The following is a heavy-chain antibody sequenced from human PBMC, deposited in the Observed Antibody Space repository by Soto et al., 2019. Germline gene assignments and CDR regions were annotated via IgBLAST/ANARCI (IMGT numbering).Heavy chain of an antibody. Sequence: QVQLQESGPGLVKPSQTLSLSCTVSGGSLSSGGYYWSWIRQHPGKGMEWIGIIYYSGRTYYNPSLKSRVTISVDTSQNQFSLKLSSVTAADTAVYYCARDTQRGYSGYFDSWGQGTLVTVSS. V-gene: IGHV4-31*03. CDR1: GGSLSSGGYY. CDR2: IYYSGRT. D-gene: IGHD5-12*01. CDR3: ARDTQRGYSGYFDS. J-gene: IGHJ4*02.